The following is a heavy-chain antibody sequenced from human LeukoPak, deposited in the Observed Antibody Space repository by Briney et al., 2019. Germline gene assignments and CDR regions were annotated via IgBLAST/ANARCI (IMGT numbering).Heavy chain of an antibody. D-gene: IGHD6-13*01. J-gene: IGHJ4*02. Sequence: GGSLRLSCAASGFTFSSYWMHWVRQAPGKGLVWVSRINSDGSSTYYADSVKGRFTISRDKAKNTLYLQVNSLRAEDTAVYYCARDDPAGTLNYWGQGTLVTVSS. CDR3: ARDDPAGTLNY. V-gene: IGHV3-74*01. CDR2: INSDGSST. CDR1: GFTFSSYW.